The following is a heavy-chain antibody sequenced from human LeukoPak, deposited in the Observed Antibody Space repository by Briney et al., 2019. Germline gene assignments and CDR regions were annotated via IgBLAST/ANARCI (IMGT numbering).Heavy chain of an antibody. CDR1: GFPFETNA. V-gene: IGHV3-23*01. J-gene: IGHJ4*02. Sequence: GGSLRLSCATSGFPFETNAMSWVRQAPGKGLEWVATIGNTETFYADSVTGRFTISRDNSKNTVNLQMNRLRVEDTAIYYCAEDWIQFNRVFDCFDSWGQGTLVTVSS. CDR3: AEDWIQFNRVFDCFDS. CDR2: IGNTET. D-gene: IGHD5-18*01.